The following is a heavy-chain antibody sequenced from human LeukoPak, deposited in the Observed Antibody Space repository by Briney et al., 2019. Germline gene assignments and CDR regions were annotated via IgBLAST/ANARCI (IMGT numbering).Heavy chain of an antibody. CDR2: IGTEADP. V-gene: IGHV3/OR16-10*01. CDR3: AKGKADAYNYGAFDI. Sequence: GGSLRLSCTASGFTFGDYAMSWVRQAPGKGLEWVSTIGTEADPFYPDSVKGRFTISRDNAKNSLYLQMSSLRAEDTALYYCAKGKADAYNYGAFDIWGQGTMVTVSS. CDR1: GFTFGDYA. J-gene: IGHJ3*02. D-gene: IGHD5-24*01.